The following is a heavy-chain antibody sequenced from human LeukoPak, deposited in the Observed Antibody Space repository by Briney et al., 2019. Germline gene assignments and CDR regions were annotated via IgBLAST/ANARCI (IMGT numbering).Heavy chain of an antibody. CDR2: IKSKTDGGTT. CDR3: TTPEVVLYGMDV. Sequence: GGSLRLSCVASGFPFSSYWMTWVRQAPGKGLEWVGRIKSKTDGGTTGYAAPVKGRFTISRDESKNTLYLQMNSLKTEDTAVYYCTTPEVVLYGMDVWGQGTTVTVSS. V-gene: IGHV3-15*01. CDR1: GFPFSSYW. J-gene: IGHJ6*02. D-gene: IGHD2-15*01.